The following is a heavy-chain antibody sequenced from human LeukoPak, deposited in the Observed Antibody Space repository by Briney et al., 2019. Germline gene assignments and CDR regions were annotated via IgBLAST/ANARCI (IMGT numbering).Heavy chain of an antibody. V-gene: IGHV1-2*07. CDR1: GYTFTGHE. CDR2: IHPKTGGT. CDR3: ARNKDGFSY. Sequence: ASVTVSCKASGYTFTGHEIFWVRQAPGQGLEYMGWIHPKTGGTNYAYKFQGRVTMTRDTTINTAYLELSSLTSDDTAVYYCARNKDGFSYWGQGTPVTVSS. D-gene: IGHD3-10*01. J-gene: IGHJ4*02.